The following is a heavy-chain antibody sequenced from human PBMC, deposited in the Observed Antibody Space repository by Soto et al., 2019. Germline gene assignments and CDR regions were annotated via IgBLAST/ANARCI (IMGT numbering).Heavy chain of an antibody. V-gene: IGHV3-23*01. Sequence: PGGSLRLSFAVSGFPFSSYVMTWVRQAPGKGLEWVSVISGGGGSTNYAESVKGRFTISRDNSKNTLYLQMKNVRAEDSVVDYCAKVQPTFTGNVVWYDPSSEGT. CDR1: GFPFSSYV. J-gene: IGHJ5*02. D-gene: IGHD1-1*01. CDR2: ISGGGGST. CDR3: AKVQPTFTGNVVWYDP.